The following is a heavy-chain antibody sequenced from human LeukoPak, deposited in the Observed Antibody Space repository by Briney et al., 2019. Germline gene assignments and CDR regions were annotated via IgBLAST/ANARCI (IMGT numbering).Heavy chain of an antibody. Sequence: SETLSLTCAVYGGSFSGYYWSWIRQPPGKGLEWIGEINHSGSTNYNPSLKSRVTISVDTSKNQFSLKLSSVTAADTAVYYCARGLYSSGLDYWGQRTLVTVSS. CDR3: ARGLYSSGLDY. CDR2: INHSGST. CDR1: GGSFSGYY. V-gene: IGHV4-34*01. J-gene: IGHJ4*02. D-gene: IGHD6-19*01.